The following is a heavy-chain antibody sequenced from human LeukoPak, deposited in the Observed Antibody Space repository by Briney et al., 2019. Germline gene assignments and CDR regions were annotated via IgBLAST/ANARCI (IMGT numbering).Heavy chain of an antibody. D-gene: IGHD3-16*02. CDR2: INPSGGST. Sequence: ASVKVSCKASGYTFTSYYMHWVRQAPGQGLEWMGIINPSGGSTSYAQKFQGRVTMTRDTSTSTVYMELSSQRSEDTAVYYCARDLANDYVWGSYRPRPEAGVGFDYWGQGTLVTVSS. V-gene: IGHV1-46*01. J-gene: IGHJ4*02. CDR3: ARDLANDYVWGSYRPRPEAGVGFDY. CDR1: GYTFTSYY.